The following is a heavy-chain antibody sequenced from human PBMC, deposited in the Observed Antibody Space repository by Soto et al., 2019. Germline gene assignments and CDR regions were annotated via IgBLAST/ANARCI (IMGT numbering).Heavy chain of an antibody. Sequence: QVQLVESGGGVVQPGRSLRLSCAASGFTFCSYGMHWVRQAPGKGLEWVAVISYDGSNKYYADSVKGRFTISRDNSKNTLYLQMNSLRAEDTAVYYCAKDLVDGDYVLPSWGQGTLVTVSS. CDR2: ISYDGSNK. V-gene: IGHV3-30*18. D-gene: IGHD4-17*01. CDR3: AKDLVDGDYVLPS. CDR1: GFTFCSYG. J-gene: IGHJ4*02.